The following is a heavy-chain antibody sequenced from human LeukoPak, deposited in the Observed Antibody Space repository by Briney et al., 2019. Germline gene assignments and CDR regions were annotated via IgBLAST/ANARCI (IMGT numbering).Heavy chain of an antibody. CDR1: GYTLTGYY. D-gene: IGHD6-6*01. J-gene: IGHJ3*02. V-gene: IGHV1-2*02. CDR2: INPNSGGT. Sequence: ASVKVSCKASGYTLTGYYMHWVRQAPGQGLEWMGWINPNSGGTNYAQKFQGRVTMTRDTSISTAYMELSRLRSDDTAVYYCARDKRIAARRTDAFDIWGQGTMVTVSS. CDR3: ARDKRIAARRTDAFDI.